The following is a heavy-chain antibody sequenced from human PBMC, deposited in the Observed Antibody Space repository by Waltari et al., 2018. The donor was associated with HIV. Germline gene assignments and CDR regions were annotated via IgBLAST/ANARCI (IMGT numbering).Heavy chain of an antibody. V-gene: IGHV1-18*01. D-gene: IGHD3-10*01. CDR3: ARGGFFGSGGEDL. CDR2: SGAYNGNT. Sequence: QIQLVQSGAEEKKPGTSVKVSCKDSVYNFTDYGITWVRQASGQGLEWMGWSGAYNGNTKNAQKFQGRVTMTTDTSRTTAYMELRGLRSDDTAVYYCARGGFFGSGGEDLWGQGTMVIVSS. J-gene: IGHJ3*01. CDR1: VYNFTDYG.